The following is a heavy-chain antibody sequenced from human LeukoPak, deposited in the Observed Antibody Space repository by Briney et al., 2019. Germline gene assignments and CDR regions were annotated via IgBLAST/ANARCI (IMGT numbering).Heavy chain of an antibody. Sequence: VASVKVSCKASGYTFTGYYMHWVRQAPGQGLEWMGWINPNSGGTNYAQKFQGWVTMTRDTSISTAYMELSRLRSDDTAVYYCARGYCSGGSCYDNWFDPWGQGTLVTVSS. CDR1: GYTFTGYY. CDR2: INPNSGGT. V-gene: IGHV1-2*04. D-gene: IGHD2-15*01. CDR3: ARGYCSGGSCYDNWFDP. J-gene: IGHJ5*02.